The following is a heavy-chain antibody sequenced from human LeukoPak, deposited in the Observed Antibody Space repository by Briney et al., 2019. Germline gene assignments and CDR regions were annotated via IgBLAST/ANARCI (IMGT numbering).Heavy chain of an antibody. Sequence: SETLSLTCAVYGGSFSGYYWSWIRQPPGKGLEWIGEINHSGSTNHNPSLKSRVTISVDTSKNQFSLKLSSVTAADTAVYYCARARSGYTPWGQGTLVTVSS. CDR1: GGSFSGYY. CDR3: ARARSGYTP. D-gene: IGHD3-22*01. J-gene: IGHJ5*02. V-gene: IGHV4-34*01. CDR2: INHSGST.